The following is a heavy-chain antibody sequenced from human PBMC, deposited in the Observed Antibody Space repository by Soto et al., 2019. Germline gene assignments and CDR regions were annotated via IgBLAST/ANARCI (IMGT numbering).Heavy chain of an antibody. J-gene: IGHJ1*01. CDR3: AYGPWMSVGREYYFEA. Sequence: GGSLRLSCAASGFPFTNYAINWVRQAPGKGLEWVSGISSRGDITHYADSVKGRFTISRDNSKNKLYLQMNSLRANDAAVYFCAYGPWMSVGREYYFEAWAQRSPVTVSS. CDR2: ISSRGDIT. D-gene: IGHD3-9*01. V-gene: IGHV3-23*01. CDR1: GFPFTNYA.